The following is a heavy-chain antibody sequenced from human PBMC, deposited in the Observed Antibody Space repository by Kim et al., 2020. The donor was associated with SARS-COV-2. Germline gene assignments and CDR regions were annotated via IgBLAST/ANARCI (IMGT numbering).Heavy chain of an antibody. Sequence: GGSLRLSCAASGFTFSSYGMHWVRQAPGKGLEWVAVIWYDGSNKYYADSVKGRFTISRDNSKNTLYLQMNSLRAEDTAVYYCAKDASGGWLRLGEDYYGMDVWGQGTTVTVSS. CDR1: GFTFSSYG. J-gene: IGHJ6*02. CDR3: AKDASGGWLRLGEDYYGMDV. CDR2: IWYDGSNK. V-gene: IGHV3-33*06. D-gene: IGHD5-12*01.